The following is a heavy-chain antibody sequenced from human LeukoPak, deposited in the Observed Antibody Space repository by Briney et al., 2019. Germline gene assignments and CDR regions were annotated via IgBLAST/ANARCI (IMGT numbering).Heavy chain of an antibody. CDR1: GGSISSHF. CDR2: IFYSGTT. D-gene: IGHD3-10*01. J-gene: IGHJ4*02. Sequence: SETLSLTCTVSGGSISSHFWSWIRQPPGKGLEWIGYIFYSGTTKYNPSLRSRVTISADTSKNQFSLKLSSVTAADTAVYYCARDNNYYGSGSYHDYWGQGTLVTVSS. V-gene: IGHV4-59*11. CDR3: ARDNNYYGSGSYHDY.